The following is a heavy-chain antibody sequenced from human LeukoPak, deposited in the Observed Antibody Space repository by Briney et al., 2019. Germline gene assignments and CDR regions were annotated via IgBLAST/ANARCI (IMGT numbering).Heavy chain of an antibody. Sequence: GGSLRLSCAASGFTFSSYAMHWVRQAPGKGLEWVAVISYDGSNKYYADSVKGRFTISRDNAKNSLYLQMNSLRAEDTAVYYCARGFRWLQSYFDYWGQGTLVTVSS. D-gene: IGHD5-24*01. CDR1: GFTFSSYA. J-gene: IGHJ4*02. V-gene: IGHV3-30-3*01. CDR3: ARGFRWLQSYFDY. CDR2: ISYDGSNK.